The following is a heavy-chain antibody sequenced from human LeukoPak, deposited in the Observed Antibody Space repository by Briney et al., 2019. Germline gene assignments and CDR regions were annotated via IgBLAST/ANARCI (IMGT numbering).Heavy chain of an antibody. D-gene: IGHD2-21*01. J-gene: IGHJ3*02. CDR3: ARGISGGFDI. CDR1: GYIFTAYH. V-gene: IGHV1-2*06. Sequence: ASVQVSCKPSGYIFTAYHLHWVRQAPGQGLEWMGRIIPNSGATNYAQNFQGRVTMTRDASISTAYMELSRLSPDDTAVYYCARGISGGFDIWGQGTKVTVSS. CDR2: IIPNSGAT.